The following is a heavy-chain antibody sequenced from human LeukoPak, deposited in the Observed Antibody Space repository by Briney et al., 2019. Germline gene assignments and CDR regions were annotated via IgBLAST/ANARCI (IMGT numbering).Heavy chain of an antibody. Sequence: GESLKISCKSSGYSFTSYWIGWVRQMPGKGLEWMGIIYPGDSDTTYSPSFQGQVTISADKSIRTAYLQWSSLKASDTAMYYCARRRSGGEAAFDIWGQGTMVTVSS. D-gene: IGHD3-16*01. J-gene: IGHJ3*02. CDR3: ARRRSGGEAAFDI. V-gene: IGHV5-51*01. CDR2: IYPGDSDT. CDR1: GYSFTSYW.